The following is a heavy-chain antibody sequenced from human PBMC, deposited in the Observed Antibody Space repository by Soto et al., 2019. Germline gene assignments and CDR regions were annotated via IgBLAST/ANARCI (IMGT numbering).Heavy chain of an antibody. J-gene: IGHJ4*02. CDR3: ARDYYGSGSYYLYDY. Sequence: GASVKVSCKASGYTFTSYGISWVRQAPGQGLEWMGWISAYNGNTNYAQKLQGRVTMTTDTSTSTAYMELRSLRSDDTVVYYCARDYYGSGSYYLYDYWGQGTPVTVSS. CDR1: GYTFTSYG. V-gene: IGHV1-18*01. CDR2: ISAYNGNT. D-gene: IGHD3-10*01.